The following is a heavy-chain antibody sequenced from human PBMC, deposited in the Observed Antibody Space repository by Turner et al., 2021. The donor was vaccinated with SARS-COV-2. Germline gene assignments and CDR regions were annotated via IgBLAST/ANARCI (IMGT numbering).Heavy chain of an antibody. J-gene: IGHJ6*02. CDR1: GLSVSSNY. CDR3: ARDLNDYGMDV. D-gene: IGHD1-1*01. V-gene: IGHV3-53*04. Sequence: EVQLAESGGGLVQPGVSLRLSYAAYGLSVSSNYMNWVRQAPGKGLEWVSVIYSGGSTYYADSVKGRFTISRHNSKNTLYLQMNSLRAEDTAVYYCARDLNDYGMDVWGQGTTVTVSS. CDR2: IYSGGST.